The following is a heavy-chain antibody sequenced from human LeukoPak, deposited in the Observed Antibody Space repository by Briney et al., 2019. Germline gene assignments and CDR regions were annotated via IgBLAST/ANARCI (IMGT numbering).Heavy chain of an antibody. Sequence: SETLSLTCAVYGGSFSGYYWSWIRQPPGKGLEWIGEINHSGSTNYNPSLKSRVTISVDTSKNQFSLKLSSVTAADTAVYYCARDMSGYYYGSGSYGVGMDVWGQGTTVTVSS. V-gene: IGHV4-34*01. CDR2: INHSGST. CDR3: ARDMSGYYYGSGSYGVGMDV. J-gene: IGHJ6*02. CDR1: GGSFSGYY. D-gene: IGHD3-10*01.